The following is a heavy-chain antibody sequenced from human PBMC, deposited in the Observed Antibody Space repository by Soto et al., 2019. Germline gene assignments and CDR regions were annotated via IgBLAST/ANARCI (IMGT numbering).Heavy chain of an antibody. V-gene: IGHV3-7*04. CDR2: IKEDGREK. CDR1: GFSFSSNR. D-gene: IGHD3-10*01. Sequence: EVQMVESGGGLVQPGGSLRLSCAASGFSFSSNRMSWVRQAPGKGLEWVANIKEDGREKYYVDVVKGRFTISRDNAKSTVYLQMNSLRVEDTDVYYCGRGAGIGDYGGQGALVTGSS. J-gene: IGHJ4*02. CDR3: GRGAGIGDY.